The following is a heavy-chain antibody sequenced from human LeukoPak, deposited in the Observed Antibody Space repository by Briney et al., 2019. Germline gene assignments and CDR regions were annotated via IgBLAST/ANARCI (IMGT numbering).Heavy chain of an antibody. D-gene: IGHD2-2*01. CDR2: IRCDGSNK. J-gene: IGHJ4*02. Sequence: GGSLRLSCAASGFTFSSYGMHWVRQAPGKGLEWVAFIRCDGSNKYYADSVKGRFTISRDNSKNTLYLQMNSLRAEDTAVYYCAKGGWGYCSSTSCLPFDYWGQGTLVTVSS. V-gene: IGHV3-30*02. CDR3: AKGGWGYCSSTSCLPFDY. CDR1: GFTFSSYG.